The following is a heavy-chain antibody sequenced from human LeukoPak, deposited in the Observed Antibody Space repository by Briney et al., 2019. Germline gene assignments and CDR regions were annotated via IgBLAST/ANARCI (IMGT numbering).Heavy chain of an antibody. D-gene: IGHD3-10*01. CDR2: NYYSGST. CDR1: GGSISSSSYY. CDR3: ARHEVRGARSFDY. V-gene: IGHV4-39*01. J-gene: IGHJ4*02. Sequence: SETLSLTCTVSGGSISSSSYYWGWIRQPPGKGLEWIGTNYYSGSTYYNPSLKSRVTIFVDPSKNQFSLKLSSVTAADTAVYYCARHEVRGARSFDYWGQGTLVTVSS.